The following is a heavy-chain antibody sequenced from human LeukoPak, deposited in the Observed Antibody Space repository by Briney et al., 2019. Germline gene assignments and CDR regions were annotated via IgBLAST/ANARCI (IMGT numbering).Heavy chain of an antibody. Sequence: GGSLRLSCAASGFTFSSYAMHWVRQAPGKGLEWVAVISYDGSNKYYADSVKGRFTISRDNSKNTLYLQMNSLRAEDTAVYYCARLSSFAFDIWGQGTMVTVS. V-gene: IGHV3-30-3*01. CDR3: ARLSSFAFDI. CDR1: GFTFSSYA. J-gene: IGHJ3*02. CDR2: ISYDGSNK. D-gene: IGHD3-16*02.